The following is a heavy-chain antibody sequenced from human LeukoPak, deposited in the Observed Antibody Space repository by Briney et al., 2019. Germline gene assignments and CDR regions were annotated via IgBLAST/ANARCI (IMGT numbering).Heavy chain of an antibody. J-gene: IGHJ3*02. V-gene: IGHV4-39*07. Sequence: SETLSLTCTVSGGSISSSSYCWGWIRQPPGKGLEWIGSIYYSGSTYYNPSLKSRVTISVDTSKNQFSLKLSSVTAADTAVYYCARDLKQQLAFDIWGQGTMVTVSS. CDR1: GGSISSSSYC. D-gene: IGHD6-13*01. CDR2: IYYSGST. CDR3: ARDLKQQLAFDI.